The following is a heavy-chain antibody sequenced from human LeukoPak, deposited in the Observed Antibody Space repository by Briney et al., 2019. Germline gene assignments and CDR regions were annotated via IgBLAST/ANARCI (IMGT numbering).Heavy chain of an antibody. CDR2: ISSSSSTI. CDR3: ARTGRGVIVIRYYMDV. V-gene: IGHV3-48*04. D-gene: IGHD3-16*02. CDR1: GFTFSSYS. Sequence: GGSLRLSCAASGFTFSSYSMNWVRQAPGKGLEWVSYISSSSSTIYYADSVKGRFTISRDNTKNSLYLQMNSLRAEDTAVYYCARTGRGVIVIRYYMDVWGKGTTVTVSS. J-gene: IGHJ6*03.